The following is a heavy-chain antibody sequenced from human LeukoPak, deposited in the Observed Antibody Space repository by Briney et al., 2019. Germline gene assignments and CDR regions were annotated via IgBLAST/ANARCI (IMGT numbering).Heavy chain of an antibody. J-gene: IGHJ5*02. V-gene: IGHV3-30*18. CDR2: ISYDGSNK. D-gene: IGHD2-15*01. Sequence: GRSLRLSCAASGFTFSSYGMHWVRQAPGKGLEWVAVISYDGSNKYYADSVKGRFTISRDNSKNTLYLQMNSLRAEDTAVYYCAKGGKVVAVPDWFDPWGQGTLVTVSS. CDR1: GFTFSSYG. CDR3: AKGGKVVAVPDWFDP.